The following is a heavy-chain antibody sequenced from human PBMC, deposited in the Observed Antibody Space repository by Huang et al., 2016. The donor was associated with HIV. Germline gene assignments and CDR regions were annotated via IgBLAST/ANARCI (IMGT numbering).Heavy chain of an antibody. J-gene: IGHJ4*02. CDR2: IRSDATDK. D-gene: IGHD6-13*01. CDR3: AKIPPLHANLATSGPGPVDY. V-gene: IGHV3-30*02. Sequence: QVQLVESGGGVVQPGGSLRLSCAASGFTFATYGRHWLRQAQGKGVEWVSFIRSDATDKYYADSVKGRFTASRDNSKNTLFLHMNSLRPEDTALYYCAKIPPLHANLATSGPGPVDYWGQGTLVTVSS. CDR1: GFTFATYG.